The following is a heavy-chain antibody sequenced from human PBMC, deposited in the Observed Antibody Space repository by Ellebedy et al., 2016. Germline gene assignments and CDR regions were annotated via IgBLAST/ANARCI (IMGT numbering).Heavy chain of an antibody. D-gene: IGHD5-18*01. CDR2: IYYSGSV. CDR3: ARDPSYGYYYFDY. CDR1: GGSISKSSLSY. J-gene: IGHJ4*02. Sequence: ESLKISCAVSGGSISKSSLSYWDWIRQPPGKGLEWIGSIYYSGSVYYNPSPKSRVTISVDTSKNEFSLKLSSVTAADTAVYYCARDPSYGYYYFDYWGQGTLVTVSS. V-gene: IGHV4-39*07.